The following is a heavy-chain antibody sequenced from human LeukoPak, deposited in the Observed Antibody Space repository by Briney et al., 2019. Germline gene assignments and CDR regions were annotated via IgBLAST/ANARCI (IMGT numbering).Heavy chain of an antibody. CDR1: GFTFSSYS. V-gene: IGHV3-21*01. Sequence: GGSLRLSCAASGFTFSSYSMNWVRQAPGKGLEWVSSISSSSSYIYYADSVKGRFTISRDNAKNSLYLQMNSLRAEDTAVYYCAKRAAGAPLTYYYYMDVWGKGTTVTVSS. CDR3: AKRAAGAPLTYYYYMDV. J-gene: IGHJ6*03. D-gene: IGHD6-25*01. CDR2: ISSSSSYI.